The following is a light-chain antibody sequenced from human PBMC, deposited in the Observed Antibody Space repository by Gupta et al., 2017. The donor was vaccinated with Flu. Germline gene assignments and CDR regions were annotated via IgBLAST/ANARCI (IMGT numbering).Light chain of an antibody. J-gene: IGLJ1*01. CDR3: SSYTSSSPYV. V-gene: IGLV2-14*01. Sequence: QSALTQPASVSWSPGQSITIFCTGTSSDVGGYNYVSWYQQHPGKAPKLMIYEVSNRPSGVSNRFSGSKSGNTASLTISELQAEDEADYYCSSYTSSSPYVFGTGTKVTVL. CDR1: SSDVGGYNY. CDR2: EVS.